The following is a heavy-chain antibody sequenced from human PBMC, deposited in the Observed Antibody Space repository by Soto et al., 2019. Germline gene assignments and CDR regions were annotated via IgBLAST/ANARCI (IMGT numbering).Heavy chain of an antibody. V-gene: IGHV1-69*13. CDR1: GGTFSSYA. J-gene: IGHJ3*02. D-gene: IGHD3-10*02. CDR2: IIPIFGTA. CDR3: ARDLFSGLHDAFDI. Sequence: GASVKVSRKASGGTFSSYAISWVRQAPGQGLEWMGWIIPIFGTANYAQKFQGRVTITADESTSTAYMELSSLRSEDTAVYYCARDLFSGLHDAFDIWGQGTMVTVSS.